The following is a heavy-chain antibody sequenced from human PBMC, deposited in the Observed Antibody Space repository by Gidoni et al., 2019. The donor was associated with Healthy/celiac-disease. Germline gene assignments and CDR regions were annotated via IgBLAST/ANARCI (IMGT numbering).Heavy chain of an antibody. Sequence: DVQRLESGGGLVQPGGSLRLSCAASGFTFSSYAMSWVRQAPGRGLEWVSAISGSGGSTYYADPVKGRFTISRDNSKNTLYLQMNSLRAEDTAVYYCAKFSVEWLNWYFDLWGRGTLVTVSS. CDR2: ISGSGGST. CDR3: AKFSVEWLNWYFDL. J-gene: IGHJ2*01. V-gene: IGHV3-23*01. D-gene: IGHD3-3*01. CDR1: GFTFSSYA.